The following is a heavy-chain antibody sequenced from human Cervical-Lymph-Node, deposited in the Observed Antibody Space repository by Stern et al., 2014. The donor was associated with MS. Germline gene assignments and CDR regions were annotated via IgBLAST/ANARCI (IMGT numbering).Heavy chain of an antibody. CDR2: ISPSGGCT. CDR1: GYTFTSYY. V-gene: IGHV1-46*01. Sequence: VQLVQSGAEVKKQGASVKGACKASGYTFTSYYMHWVRQAPGQGLEWMGIISPSGGCTSYAQKFQGRVTMTRDTSTSTVYMELSSLRSEDTAVYYCARTPARTGWFVPWGQGTLVTVSS. CDR3: ARTPARTGWFVP. D-gene: IGHD2-2*01. J-gene: IGHJ5*02.